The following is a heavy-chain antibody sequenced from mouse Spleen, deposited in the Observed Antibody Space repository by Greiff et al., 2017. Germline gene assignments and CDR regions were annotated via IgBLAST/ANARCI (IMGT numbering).Heavy chain of an antibody. CDR3: TEGQLRGDWFAY. J-gene: IGHJ3*01. CDR2: IDPETGGT. V-gene: IGHV1-15*01. Sequence: QVQLKESGAELVRPGASVTLSCKASGYTFTDYEMHWVKQTPVHGLEWIGAIDPETGGTAYNQKFKGKAILTADKSSSTAYMELRSLTSEDSAVYYCTEGQLRGDWFAYWGQGTLVTVSA. D-gene: IGHD4-1*02. CDR1: GYTFTDYE.